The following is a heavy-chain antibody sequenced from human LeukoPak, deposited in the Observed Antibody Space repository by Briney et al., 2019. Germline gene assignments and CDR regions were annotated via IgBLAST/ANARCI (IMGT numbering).Heavy chain of an antibody. CDR1: GGSISSSSYY. Sequence: PSETLSLTCTVSGGSISSSSYYWGWIRQPPGKELEWIGSIYYSGSTYYNPSLKSRVTISVDTSKNQFSLKLSSVTAADTAVYYCASNSGSYLAPYYFDYWGQGTLVTVSS. CDR3: ASNSGSYLAPYYFDY. V-gene: IGHV4-39*01. J-gene: IGHJ4*02. D-gene: IGHD1-26*01. CDR2: IYYSGST.